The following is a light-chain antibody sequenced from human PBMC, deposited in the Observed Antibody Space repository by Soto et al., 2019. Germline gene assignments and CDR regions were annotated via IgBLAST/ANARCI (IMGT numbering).Light chain of an antibody. CDR1: QSVLYSSNNKNY. Sequence: DIVMTQSPDSLAVSLGERATINCKSSQSVLYSSNNKNYLAWYQQKPGQPPKLLIYWASTRESGVPDRFSGSGSGTDFTLTISSLQAEDFATYYCQQSYRTPHTFGQGTKLETK. CDR3: QQSYRTPHT. J-gene: IGKJ2*01. V-gene: IGKV4-1*01. CDR2: WAS.